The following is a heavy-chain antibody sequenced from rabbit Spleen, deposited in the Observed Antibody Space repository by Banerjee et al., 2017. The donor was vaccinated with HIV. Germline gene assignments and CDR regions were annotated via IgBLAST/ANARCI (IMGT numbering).Heavy chain of an antibody. V-gene: IGHV1S45*01. CDR1: GFSFSSNW. CDR2: IGAGVTYTT. Sequence: LEESGGGLVKPGGTLTLTCTVSGFSFSSNWICWVRQAPGKGLEWIACIGAGVTYTTYYATWEKGRFTISKNSSTTVTLQMTSLTAADTATHFCARDLAGVIGWNFNLWGPGTLVTVS. D-gene: IGHD4-1*01. J-gene: IGHJ4*01. CDR3: ARDLAGVIGWNFNL.